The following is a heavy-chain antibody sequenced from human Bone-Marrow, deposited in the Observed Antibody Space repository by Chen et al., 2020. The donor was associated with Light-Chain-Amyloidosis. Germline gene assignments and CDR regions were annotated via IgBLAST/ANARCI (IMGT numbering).Heavy chain of an antibody. CDR2: IYPDDSYA. CDR3: ARRRDGYNFDY. J-gene: IGHJ4*02. Sequence: EVQLEQSGPEVKKPGESRKSSGKGSGKKFPNYWIGWVRQMPGKGLEWMGVIYPDDSYARYSPSFEGQVTISADKSITTAYLQWRSLKASDTAMYYCARRRDGYNFDYWGQGTLVTVSS. D-gene: IGHD5-12*01. CDR1: GKKFPNYW. V-gene: IGHV5-51*01.